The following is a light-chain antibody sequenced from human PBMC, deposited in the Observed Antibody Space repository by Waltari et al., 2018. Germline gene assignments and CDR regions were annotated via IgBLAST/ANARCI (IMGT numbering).Light chain of an antibody. V-gene: IGLV1-40*01. CDR1: SSNIGAGYD. CDR3: QSYDSSLSGGV. Sequence: TQPPSVSGAPGQRVTISCTGSSSNIGAGYDVHWYQQLPGTAPKLLIYGNSNRPSGVPDRFSGSKSGTSASLAITGLQAEDEADYYCQSYDSSLSGGVFGG. CDR2: GNS. J-gene: IGLJ2*01.